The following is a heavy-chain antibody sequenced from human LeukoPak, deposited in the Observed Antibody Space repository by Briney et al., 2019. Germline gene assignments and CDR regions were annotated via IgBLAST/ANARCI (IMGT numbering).Heavy chain of an antibody. CDR2: IYYSGST. CDR3: ARRPSRAHFCGGDCYCTSCFDY. V-gene: IGHV4-39*01. D-gene: IGHD2-21*02. CDR1: GGSISSSSYY. J-gene: IGHJ4*02. Sequence: PSETLSLTCTVSGGSISSSSYYWGWIRQPPGKGLEWIESIYYSGSTYYNPSLKSRVTISVDTSKNQFSLKLSSVTAADTAVYYCARRPSRAHFCGGDCYCTSCFDYWGQGTLVTVSS.